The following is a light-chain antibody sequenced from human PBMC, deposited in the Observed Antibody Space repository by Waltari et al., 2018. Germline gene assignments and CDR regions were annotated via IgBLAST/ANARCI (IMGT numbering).Light chain of an antibody. CDR3: ASYTNSDSEV. Sequence: QSALTQPASVSGSPGPSITISCTGTSGDVGGYNYVTWFQQHPGKVPNHLISDVSNRPSGVSDRFSGSKSGNTASLTISGLQAEDEASYYCASYTNSDSEVFGGGTKVTVL. CDR2: DVS. V-gene: IGLV2-14*01. CDR1: SGDVGGYNY. J-gene: IGLJ3*02.